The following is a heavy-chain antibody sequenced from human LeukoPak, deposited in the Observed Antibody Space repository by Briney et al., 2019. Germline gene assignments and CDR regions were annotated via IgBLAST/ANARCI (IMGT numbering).Heavy chain of an antibody. V-gene: IGHV3-7*01. CDR1: GLIFRSYW. Sequence: GGSLRLSCAVSGLIFRSYWMSWVRQAPGKGLEWVANINQDGSEKYFVDSVKGRFTISRDNAKNSLHLQMNTLRAEDTAVYYCARERDGRFLYYWGQGTLVTVSS. CDR2: INQDGSEK. CDR3: ARERDGRFLYY. D-gene: IGHD3-3*01. J-gene: IGHJ4*02.